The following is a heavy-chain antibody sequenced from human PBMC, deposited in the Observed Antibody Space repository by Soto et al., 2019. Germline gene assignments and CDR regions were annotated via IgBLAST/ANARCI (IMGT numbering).Heavy chain of an antibody. CDR3: AKGSGGNCYSHFDY. J-gene: IGHJ4*02. V-gene: IGHV3-23*01. CDR1: GFTFSSYA. CDR2: ICGSGGAT. D-gene: IGHD2-15*01. Sequence: PGGSLRLSCAASGFTFSSYAMSWVRQAPGKGLEWVSAICGSGGATYYTDSVKGRFTISRDNSKNTLHLQMNNLRAEDTAIYYCAKGSGGNCYSHFDYCGQGTLVTVSS.